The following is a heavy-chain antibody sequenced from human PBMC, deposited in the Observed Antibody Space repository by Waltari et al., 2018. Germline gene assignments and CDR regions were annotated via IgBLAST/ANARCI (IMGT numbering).Heavy chain of an antibody. CDR2: IDPSDSFR. D-gene: IGHD2-2*01. Sequence: EVQLVQSGSEVKTPEESLRISCEGSVYSFTRHGISGVRPVPGKGLEWVGRIDPSDSFRNYGPAFEGHVTISVDQSLRTAYLQWDSLKASDTAIYYCVRHRTTYPLEIDYWGQGTLVTVSS. J-gene: IGHJ4*02. V-gene: IGHV5-10-1*01. CDR1: VYSFTRHG. CDR3: VRHRTTYPLEIDY.